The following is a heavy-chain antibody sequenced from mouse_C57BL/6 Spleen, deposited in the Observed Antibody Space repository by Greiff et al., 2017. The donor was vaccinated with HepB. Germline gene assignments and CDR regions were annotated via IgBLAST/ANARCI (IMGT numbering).Heavy chain of an antibody. CDR2: IRNKANGYTT. CDR3: ARYKSRYEGMDY. V-gene: IGHV7-3*01. CDR1: GFTFTDYY. Sequence: EVKVVESGGGLVQPGGSLSLSCAASGFTFTDYYMSWVRQPPGQALEWMGFIRNKANGYTTEYSASVKGRFTISRDNYQSILYLQMNALRAEDSATYYCARYKSRYEGMDYWGQGTSVTVSS. D-gene: IGHD2-14*01. J-gene: IGHJ4*01.